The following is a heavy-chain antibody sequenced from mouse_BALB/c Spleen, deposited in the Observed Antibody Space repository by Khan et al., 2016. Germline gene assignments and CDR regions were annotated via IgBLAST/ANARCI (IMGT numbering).Heavy chain of an antibody. Sequence: QVQLKQSGAELVRPGSSVKISCKASGYAFSNYWMNWVKQRPGQGLEWIGQIFPGDGDTNYNGNFKGKATLTADKSSSTAYMHLSSLTSEDAAAYFCSLYGNYPYWGQGTSLTVSS. CDR2: IFPGDGDT. D-gene: IGHD2-1*01. CDR1: GYAFSNYW. J-gene: IGHJ2*02. V-gene: IGHV1-80*01. CDR3: SLYGNYPY.